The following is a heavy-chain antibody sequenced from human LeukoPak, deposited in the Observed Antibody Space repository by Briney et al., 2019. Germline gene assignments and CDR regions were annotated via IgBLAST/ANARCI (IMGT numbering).Heavy chain of an antibody. CDR1: GFTFAGYA. CDR2: ISGSGGST. J-gene: IGHJ3*02. CDR3: VKESRVVRGVIMDAFDM. V-gene: IGHV3-23*01. D-gene: IGHD3-10*01. Sequence: GGSLRLSCAASGFTFAGYAMTWVRQAPGKGLEWVSLISGSGGSTYYADVVKGRFTISRDNSKNTVYLQMSSLRAEDTAVYYCVKESRVVRGVIMDAFDMWGQGTMVTVSS.